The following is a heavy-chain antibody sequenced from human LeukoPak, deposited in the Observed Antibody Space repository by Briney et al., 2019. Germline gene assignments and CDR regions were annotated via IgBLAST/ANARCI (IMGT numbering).Heavy chain of an antibody. J-gene: IGHJ5*02. V-gene: IGHV3-21*01. Sequence: GGSLRLSCAASGFTFSSYSINWVRHAPGKGLEWVSSISSSSSYIYYADSVKGRFTISRDNAKNSLYLQMNGLRAEDTAVYYCARSPLGFWFGELLPPPANWFDPWGQGTLVTVSS. CDR3: ARSPLGFWFGELLPPPANWFDP. D-gene: IGHD3-10*01. CDR2: ISSSSSYI. CDR1: GFTFSSYS.